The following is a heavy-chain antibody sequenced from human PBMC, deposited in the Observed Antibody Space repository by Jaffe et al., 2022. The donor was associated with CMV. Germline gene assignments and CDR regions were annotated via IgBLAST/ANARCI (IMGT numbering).Heavy chain of an antibody. Sequence: QLQLQESGPGLVKPSETLSLTCTVSGGSISSSSYYWGWIRQPPGKGLEWIGSIYYSGSTYYNPSLKSRVTISVDTSKNQFSLKLSSVTAADTAVYYCARTGEGYYYYYMDVWGKGTTVTVSS. J-gene: IGHJ6*03. CDR2: IYYSGST. D-gene: IGHD7-27*01. CDR1: GGSISSSSYY. V-gene: IGHV4-39*01. CDR3: ARTGEGYYYYYMDV.